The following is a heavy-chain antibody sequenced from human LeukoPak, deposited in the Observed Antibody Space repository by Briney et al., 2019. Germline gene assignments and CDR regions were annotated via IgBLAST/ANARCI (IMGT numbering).Heavy chain of an antibody. CDR1: GFTFTNYD. Sequence: GGSLRLSCAASGFTFTNYDMHWVRQATGRGLEWVSAIGIRGDTYYPGSVKGRFTISRDNSKNTLYLQMNSLRAEDTAVYYCARSDRTRSSCSHYFDYWGQGTLVTVSS. J-gene: IGHJ4*02. D-gene: IGHD2-2*01. V-gene: IGHV3-13*01. CDR3: ARSDRTRSSCSHYFDY. CDR2: IGIRGDT.